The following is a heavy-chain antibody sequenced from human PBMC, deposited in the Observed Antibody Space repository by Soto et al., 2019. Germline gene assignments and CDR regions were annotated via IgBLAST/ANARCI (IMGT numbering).Heavy chain of an antibody. CDR3: ARESEDLTSNFAY. CDR1: GFTYTRYS. CDR2: ISSTTNYI. V-gene: IGHV3-21*06. J-gene: IGHJ4*02. Sequence: EVQLVESGGGLVKPGGSLRLSCAASGFTYTRYSMNWVRQAPGKGLEWVSSISSTTNYIYYGDSMKGRFTISRDNAKNSLYLEMNSLRAEDTAVYYCARESEDLTSNFAYWGQGTLVTVPS.